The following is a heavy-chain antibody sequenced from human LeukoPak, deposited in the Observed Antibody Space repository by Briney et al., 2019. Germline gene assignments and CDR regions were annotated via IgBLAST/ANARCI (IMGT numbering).Heavy chain of an antibody. CDR3: AELGITMIGGV. V-gene: IGHV3-48*03. Sequence: GGSLRLSCAASGFTFSSYEMSWVRQAPGKGLEWVSYISSSGTAIYYADPVKGRFTISRDTAKNSLYLQMNSLRAADTAVYYCAELGITMIGGVWGKGTTVTISS. CDR1: GFTFSSYE. J-gene: IGHJ6*04. CDR2: ISSSGTAI. D-gene: IGHD3-10*02.